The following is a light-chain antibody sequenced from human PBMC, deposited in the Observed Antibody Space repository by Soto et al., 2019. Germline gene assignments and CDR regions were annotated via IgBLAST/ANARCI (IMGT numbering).Light chain of an antibody. CDR1: RSISSW. Sequence: GDRVTITCRASRSISSWLAWYQQKPGKAPKLLIYDAASLESWVPSRFIGSGSGTEFTLTISSLQPDDFATYYCQQYNSYSWTYGQGTKVEIK. CDR3: QQYNSYSWT. CDR2: DAA. V-gene: IGKV1-5*01. J-gene: IGKJ1*01.